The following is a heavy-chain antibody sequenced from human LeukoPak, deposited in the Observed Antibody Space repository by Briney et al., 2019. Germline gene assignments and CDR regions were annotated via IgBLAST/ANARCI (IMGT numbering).Heavy chain of an antibody. CDR2: INTNTGNP. J-gene: IGHJ6*02. CDR3: ARDNTPNYYYYYGMDV. V-gene: IGHV7-4-1*02. Sequence: ASVKVSCKASGYTFTSYAMNWVRQAPGQGLEWMGWINTNTGNPTYAQGFTGRFVSSLDTSVSTAYLQISSLKAEDTAVYYCARDNTPNYYYYYGMDVWGQGTTVTVSS. CDR1: GYTFTSYA.